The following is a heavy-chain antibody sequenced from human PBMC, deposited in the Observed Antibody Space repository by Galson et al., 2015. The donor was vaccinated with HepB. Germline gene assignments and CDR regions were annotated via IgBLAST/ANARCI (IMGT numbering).Heavy chain of an antibody. V-gene: IGHV2-70*04. J-gene: IGHJ5*02. CDR2: IEWDTKK. D-gene: IGHD6-13*01. Sequence: PALVKPTQTLTLTCTFSGFSLNSREPRVSWIRQPPGKALEWLARIEWDTKKLYSASLKTRLTISKDTSQNQVVLTLTNVDPVDTATYYCVRIGPAAVDSWGLGTLVTVSS. CDR1: GFSLNSREPR. CDR3: VRIGPAAVDS.